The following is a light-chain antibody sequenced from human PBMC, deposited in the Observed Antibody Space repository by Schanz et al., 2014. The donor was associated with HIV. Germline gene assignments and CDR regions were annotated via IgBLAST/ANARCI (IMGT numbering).Light chain of an antibody. CDR1: SSDVGADNS. CDR3: CSFAGTIWV. J-gene: IGLJ3*02. CDR2: DVT. V-gene: IGLV2-14*03. Sequence: QSVLTQPASVSGSPGQSITISCTGTSSDVGADNSVSWYQQHPGRAPRLLVYDVTYRPSGVSNRFSGSKSGNTASLTISGLQAEDEADYYCCSFAGTIWVFGGGTKLTVL.